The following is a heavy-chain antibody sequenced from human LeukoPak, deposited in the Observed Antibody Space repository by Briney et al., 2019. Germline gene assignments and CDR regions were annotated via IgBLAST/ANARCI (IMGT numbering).Heavy chain of an antibody. CDR2: IYSGGST. J-gene: IGHJ4*02. Sequence: GGSLRLSCAASGFTVSSNYMSWVRQAPGKGLEWVSVIYSGGSTYYADSVKGRFTISRDNSKNTLYLQMNSLRAEDTAVYYCARFSIAAAGVFDYWGQGTLVTVSS. D-gene: IGHD6-13*01. CDR1: GFTVSSNY. CDR3: ARFSIAAAGVFDY. V-gene: IGHV3-53*01.